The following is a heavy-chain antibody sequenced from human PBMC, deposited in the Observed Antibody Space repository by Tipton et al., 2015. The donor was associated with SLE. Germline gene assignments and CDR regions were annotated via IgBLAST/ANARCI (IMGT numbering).Heavy chain of an antibody. J-gene: IGHJ4*02. CDR2: IYYSGIT. CDR3: ARQEGVY. Sequence: TLSLTCTVSGGSISSHHWSWIRQPPGKGLEWIGYIYYSGITNYNPSLKSRVTISVDTSKNQFSLQLTSVTAADTALYYCARQEGVYWGQGTLVTVSS. D-gene: IGHD3-16*01. CDR1: GGSISSHH. V-gene: IGHV4-59*08.